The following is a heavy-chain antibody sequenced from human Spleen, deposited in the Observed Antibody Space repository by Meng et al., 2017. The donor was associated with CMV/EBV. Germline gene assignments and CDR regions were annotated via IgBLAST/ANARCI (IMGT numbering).Heavy chain of an antibody. J-gene: IGHJ4*02. V-gene: IGHV4-59*01. CDR2: IYSSGST. Sequence: SETLSLTCSVSDGSISNYFCSWIRQPPGKGLEWIGYIYSSGSTNYNPSLKSRVTISVDTSKNQFSLKLNSVTTADTAVYYCARGGDGGYFDYWGQGTLVTVSS. D-gene: IGHD5-24*01. CDR1: DGSISNYF. CDR3: ARGGDGGYFDY.